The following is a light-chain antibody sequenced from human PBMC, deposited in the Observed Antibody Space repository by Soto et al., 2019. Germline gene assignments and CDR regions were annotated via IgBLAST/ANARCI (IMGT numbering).Light chain of an antibody. CDR3: CSYAGMDTLYV. J-gene: IGLJ1*01. CDR1: STDVGGYNY. Sequence: QSALTQPRSVSGSPGQSVTISCTGTSTDVGGYNYVSWYQQHPGKVPKLILYDVSKRPSGVPDRFSGSKSGNTASLTISGAQAEDEADYYCCSYAGMDTLYVFGSGTKVTVL. V-gene: IGLV2-11*01. CDR2: DVS.